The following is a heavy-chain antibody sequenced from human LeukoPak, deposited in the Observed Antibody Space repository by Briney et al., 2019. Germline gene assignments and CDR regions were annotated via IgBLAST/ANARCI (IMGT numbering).Heavy chain of an antibody. J-gene: IGHJ6*03. D-gene: IGHD3-3*01. CDR1: GFTFSSYA. CDR3: AKDGGDFWSGTPFYYMDV. V-gene: IGHV3-23*01. CDR2: ISGSGGST. Sequence: PGGSLRLSCAASGFTFSSYAMSWVRQAPGKGLEWVSAISGSGGSTYYADSVKGRFTISRDNSKNTLYLQMNSLRAEDTAVYYCAKDGGDFWSGTPFYYMDVWGKGTTVTVSS.